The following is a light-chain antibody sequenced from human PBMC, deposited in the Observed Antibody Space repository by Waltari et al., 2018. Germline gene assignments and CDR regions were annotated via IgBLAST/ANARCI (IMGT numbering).Light chain of an antibody. V-gene: IGLV1-51*01. CDR1: RSNIGNNS. Sequence: QSVLTQPPSVSAAPGPKVTISCSGSRSNIGNNSLSWYQQLPGTAPKLLIYDNNKRPSGIPDRFSGSKSGTSATVGITGLQTGDEADYYCGTWDSSLSAWVFGGGTKLTVL. CDR3: GTWDSSLSAWV. CDR2: DNN. J-gene: IGLJ3*02.